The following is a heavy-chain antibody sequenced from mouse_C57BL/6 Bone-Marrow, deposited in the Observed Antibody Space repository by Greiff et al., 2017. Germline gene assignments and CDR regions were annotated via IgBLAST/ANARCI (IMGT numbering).Heavy chain of an antibody. CDR2: MHPNGGSP. D-gene: IGHD2-4*01. CDR1: GYTFTNYW. CDR3: ARSYDYDDSTMDY. J-gene: IGHJ4*01. V-gene: IGHV1-64*01. Sequence: VQLQQPGAELVKPGASVKLSCKASGYTFTNYWMHWLKQRPGQGLEWIGMMHPNGGSPDYNEKFKSEATLSVDKSSRTAYMELSSLTSEDSAVYYCARSYDYDDSTMDYWGQGTSVTVSS.